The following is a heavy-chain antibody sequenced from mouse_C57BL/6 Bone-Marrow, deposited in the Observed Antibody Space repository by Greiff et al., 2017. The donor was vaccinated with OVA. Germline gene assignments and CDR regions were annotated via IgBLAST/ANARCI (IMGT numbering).Heavy chain of an antibody. CDR2: INYDGSST. CDR3: ARCYYGSSPYFDY. CDR1: GFTFSDYY. Sequence: DVQLVESEGGLVQPGSSMKLSCTASGFTFSDYYMAWVRQVPEKGLEWVANINYDGSSTYYLDSLKSRFIISRDNAKNILYLQMSSLKSEDTATYYCARCYYGSSPYFDYWGQGTTLTVSS. D-gene: IGHD1-1*01. J-gene: IGHJ2*01. V-gene: IGHV5-16*01.